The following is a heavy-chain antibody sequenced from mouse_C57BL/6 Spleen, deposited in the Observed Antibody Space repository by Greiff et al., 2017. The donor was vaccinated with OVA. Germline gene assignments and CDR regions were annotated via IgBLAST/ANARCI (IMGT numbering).Heavy chain of an antibody. CDR1: GYSFTDYN. V-gene: IGHV1-39*01. CDR2: INPNYGTT. Sequence: VQLQQSGPELVKPGASVKISCKASGYSFTDYNMNWVKQSNGKRLEWIGVINPNYGTTSYNQKFKGKATLTVDQSSSTAYMQLNSLTSEDSAVYYCARYYGSSYDYYAMDYWGQGTSVTVSS. D-gene: IGHD1-1*01. J-gene: IGHJ4*01. CDR3: ARYYGSSYDYYAMDY.